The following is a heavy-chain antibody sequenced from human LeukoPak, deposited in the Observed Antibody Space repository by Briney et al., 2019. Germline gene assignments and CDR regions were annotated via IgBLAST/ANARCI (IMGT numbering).Heavy chain of an antibody. D-gene: IGHD2-2*01. J-gene: IGHJ5*02. Sequence: ASVQVSCKASGGPFHSYAISWVRQAPGQGLEWMGVLIPIFGTANYAQKFQGRVTITTDESTSTAYMELSSLRSEDTAVYYCARVQGVVPAALNWFDPWGQGTLVTVSS. CDR2: LIPIFGTA. CDR3: ARVQGVVPAALNWFDP. V-gene: IGHV1-69*05. CDR1: GGPFHSYA.